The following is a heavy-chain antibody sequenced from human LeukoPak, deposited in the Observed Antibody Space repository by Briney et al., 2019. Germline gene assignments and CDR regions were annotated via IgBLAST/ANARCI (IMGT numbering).Heavy chain of an antibody. CDR3: VRDHVGGSCVDCPLGDAFDT. J-gene: IGHJ3*02. CDR2: ISWSRYII. Sequence: GRSLRLSRAASGFTFDEYAMHWVRQAPGKGLEWVSGISWSRYIIEYADSVRGRFTISRDNAKNSLFLQMNSLRAEDSAMYYCVRDHVGGSCVDCPLGDAFDTWGQGTMVTVSS. D-gene: IGHD2-15*01. CDR1: GFTFDEYA. V-gene: IGHV3-9*01.